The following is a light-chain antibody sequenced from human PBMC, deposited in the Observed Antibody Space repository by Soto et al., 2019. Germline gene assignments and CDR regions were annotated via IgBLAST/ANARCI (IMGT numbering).Light chain of an antibody. V-gene: IGKV1-39*01. CDR1: QNIKNY. J-gene: IGKJ5*01. CDR3: QHSYSNFPIT. CDR2: DAS. Sequence: DIQMTQYPYSLSASIGDRVTITCQASQNIKNYLNWYQQKPGRAPKLLIYDASNLEAGVPSRFRGSGSGTEYTLTISSLQPEDFATYFCQHSYSNFPITFGQGTRLEI.